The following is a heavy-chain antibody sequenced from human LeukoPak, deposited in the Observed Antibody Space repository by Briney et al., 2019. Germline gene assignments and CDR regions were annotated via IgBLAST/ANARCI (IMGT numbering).Heavy chain of an antibody. CDR3: TTDRYCSSTSCYWATYDTFDI. CDR2: ISGSGGST. CDR1: GFTFSSYA. Sequence: GGSLRLSCAASGFTFSSYAMSWVRQAPGKGLEWVSAISGSGGSTYYADSVKGRFTISRDNSKNTLYLQMNSLKTEDTAVYYCTTDRYCSSTSCYWATYDTFDIWGQGTKVTVSS. D-gene: IGHD2-2*01. J-gene: IGHJ3*02. V-gene: IGHV3-23*01.